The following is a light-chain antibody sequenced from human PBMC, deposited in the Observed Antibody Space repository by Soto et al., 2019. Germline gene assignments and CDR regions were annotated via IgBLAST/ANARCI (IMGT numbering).Light chain of an antibody. Sequence: QSALTQPASVSGSPGQSINISCTGTSSNVGGYNYVSWYQHHPGKAPKLIIYDVSNRPSGVSNPFSGSKSGNTASLTISGLQPEDEADYYWSSYTPSNTRQIVFGTGTKVTVL. CDR3: SSYTPSNTRQIV. V-gene: IGLV2-14*03. CDR2: DVS. CDR1: SSNVGGYNY. J-gene: IGLJ1*01.